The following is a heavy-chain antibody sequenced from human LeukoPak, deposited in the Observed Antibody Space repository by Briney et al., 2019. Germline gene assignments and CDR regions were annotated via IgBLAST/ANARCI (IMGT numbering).Heavy chain of an antibody. V-gene: IGHV3-21*01. J-gene: IGHJ3*02. Sequence: PGGSLRHSCAASGFTFSSYSMNWVRQAPGKGLEWVSSISSSSSYIYYADSVKGRFTISRDNAKNSLYLQMNSLRAEDTAVYHCAREFDKTYYDILTGYTWKIWGQGTMVTVSS. D-gene: IGHD3-9*01. CDR2: ISSSSSYI. CDR3: AREFDKTYYDILTGYTWKI. CDR1: GFTFSSYS.